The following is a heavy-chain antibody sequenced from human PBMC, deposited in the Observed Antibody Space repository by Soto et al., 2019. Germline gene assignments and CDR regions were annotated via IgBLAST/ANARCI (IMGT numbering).Heavy chain of an antibody. V-gene: IGHV4-30-2*01. CDR3: ARGQVVAAQH. Sequence: QLQLQESGSGLVKPSQTLSLTCAVSGGSISSGGYSWSWIRQPPGKGLEWIGYIYHSGSTYYNPSLTRXVXIXIDRSKNQFSLKLSSVTAADTAVYYCARGQVVAAQHWGQGTLVTVSS. J-gene: IGHJ4*02. D-gene: IGHD2-15*01. CDR1: GGSISSGGYS. CDR2: IYHSGST.